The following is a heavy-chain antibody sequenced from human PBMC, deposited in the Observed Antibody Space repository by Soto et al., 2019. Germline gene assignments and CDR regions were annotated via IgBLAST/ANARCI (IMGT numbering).Heavy chain of an antibody. J-gene: IGHJ5*02. CDR2: TGTSGST. Sequence: DVQVLESGGGLVQPGGSLRLSCAASGFTFRRYYFSWVRQTPGKGLEWVSGTGTSGSTFYADSAKGRFTISRDNSQGTIYLQMNRLSVEDTGIYYCVRDGRQPVLEFGSDWFDPWGQGTLVTVSS. V-gene: IGHV3-23*05. D-gene: IGHD3-3*01. CDR1: GFTFRRYY. CDR3: VRDGRQPVLEFGSDWFDP.